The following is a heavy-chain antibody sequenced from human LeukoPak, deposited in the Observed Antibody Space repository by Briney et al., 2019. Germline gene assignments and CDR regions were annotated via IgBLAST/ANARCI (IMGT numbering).Heavy chain of an antibody. CDR3: ARGRHSSSWYLGTSAYYYYMDV. V-gene: IGHV4-39*07. CDR2: IYYSGST. CDR1: GGSISSSSYY. Sequence: SETLSLTCTVSGGSISSSSYYWGWIRQPPGKGLEWIGSIYYSGSTYYNPSLKSRVTISVDTSKNQFSLKLSSVTAADTAVYYCARGRHSSSWYLGTSAYYYYMDVWGKGTTVAVSS. J-gene: IGHJ6*03. D-gene: IGHD6-13*01.